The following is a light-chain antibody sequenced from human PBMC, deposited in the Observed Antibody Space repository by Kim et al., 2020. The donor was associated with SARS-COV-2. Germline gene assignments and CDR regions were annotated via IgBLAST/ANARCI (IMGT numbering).Light chain of an antibody. Sequence: SYELTQPPSVSVAPGKAARITCGGNNIGSKSVHWCQQKPGQAPVLVIYSDSDRPSGIPERFSGSNSANTATLTISRVEAGDEADYYCQVWDRGSDHWVFG. CDR3: QVWDRGSDHWV. CDR1: NIGSKS. J-gene: IGLJ3*02. V-gene: IGLV3-21*04. CDR2: SDS.